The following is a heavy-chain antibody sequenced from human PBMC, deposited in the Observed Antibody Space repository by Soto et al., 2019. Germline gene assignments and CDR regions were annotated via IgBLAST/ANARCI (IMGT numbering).Heavy chain of an antibody. D-gene: IGHD3-9*01. CDR2: ISGGGGST. CDR3: AKAGVYDILSGYRNRFDP. Sequence: EVQLLESGGGLVQPGGSLRLSCAASGFTFTSYAMSWVRQAPGKGLEWVSGISGGGGSTYYADSVKGGFTISSDKSKNTLYLQMNSLRAEDTAVYYCAKAGVYDILSGYRNRFDPWGQGTLVTVSS. CDR1: GFTFTSYA. J-gene: IGHJ5*02. V-gene: IGHV3-23*01.